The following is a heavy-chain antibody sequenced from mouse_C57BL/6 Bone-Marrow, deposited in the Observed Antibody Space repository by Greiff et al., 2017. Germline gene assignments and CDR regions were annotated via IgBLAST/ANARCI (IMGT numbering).Heavy chain of an antibody. CDR2: IRNKANGYTT. V-gene: IGHV7-3*01. CDR1: GFTFTDYY. Sequence: EVQLVESGGGLVQPGGSLSLSCAASGFTFTDYYMSWVRQPPGKALEWLGFIRNKANGYTTEYSAYVKGRLTISRDNSQSILYLQMNSLRAEDSATYYCASLAYYAMDYWGQGTSVTVSS. J-gene: IGHJ4*01. CDR3: ASLAYYAMDY.